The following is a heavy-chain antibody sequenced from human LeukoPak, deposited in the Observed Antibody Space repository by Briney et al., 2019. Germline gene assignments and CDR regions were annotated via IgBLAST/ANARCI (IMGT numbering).Heavy chain of an antibody. CDR3: AKDFRIGYSAHFDY. V-gene: IGHV3-23*01. D-gene: IGHD2-21*01. CDR1: GFTFRSHA. J-gene: IGHJ4*02. CDR2: IYENGGTT. Sequence: QPGGSLRLSCVGSGFTFRSHAMSCVRQAPEKGLEFVSGIYENGGTTYYADSVKGRFSISRDNSKNTLYLQMDSLRGEDTAVYYCAKDFRIGYSAHFDYWGQGALVTVSS.